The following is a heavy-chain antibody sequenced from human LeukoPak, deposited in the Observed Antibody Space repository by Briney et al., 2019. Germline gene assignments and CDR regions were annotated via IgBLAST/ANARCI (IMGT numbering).Heavy chain of an antibody. D-gene: IGHD5/OR15-5a*01. CDR3: AKPYSVHTFSYYFDF. Sequence: RGSLTPSCAVSELTFSSYAISCVRPAPGKGLEWVSAISGSGGGTYYADSVKGRVTISKDNYNNTLFLQMNSVRAEDTGVYYCAKPYSVHTFSYYFDFWVQGALVTVSS. CDR2: ISGSGGGT. CDR1: ELTFSSYA. J-gene: IGHJ4*02. V-gene: IGHV3-23*01.